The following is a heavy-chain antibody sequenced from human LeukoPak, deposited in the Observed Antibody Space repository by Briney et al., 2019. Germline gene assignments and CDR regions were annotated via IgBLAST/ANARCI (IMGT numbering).Heavy chain of an antibody. J-gene: IGHJ5*02. V-gene: IGHV5-51*01. Sequence: GESLKISCKGSGYSFTSYWIGWVRQMPGKGLEWMGIIYPGDSDTRYSPSFQGQVTISADKSISTAYLQWSSLKASDTAMYYCARHIPTMYGLGGPFDPWGQGTLVTVSS. CDR3: ARHIPTMYGLGGPFDP. CDR1: GYSFTSYW. D-gene: IGHD2-8*01. CDR2: IYPGDSDT.